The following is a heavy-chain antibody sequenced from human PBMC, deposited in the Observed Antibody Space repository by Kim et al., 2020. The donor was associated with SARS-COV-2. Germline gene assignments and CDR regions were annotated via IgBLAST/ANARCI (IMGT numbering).Heavy chain of an antibody. V-gene: IGHV3-74*01. CDR1: GFTFSAYW. D-gene: IGHD3-22*01. Sequence: GSLRLSCAASGFTFSAYWMHWVRQAPGKGLVWVSRISSDGNNTSYADSVKGRFTISRDNAKNTLYLQMNSLRAEDTAVYYCARTNYYDSSGPVNWGQGTLVTVSS. CDR3: ARTNYYDSSGPVN. CDR2: ISSDGNNT. J-gene: IGHJ4*02.